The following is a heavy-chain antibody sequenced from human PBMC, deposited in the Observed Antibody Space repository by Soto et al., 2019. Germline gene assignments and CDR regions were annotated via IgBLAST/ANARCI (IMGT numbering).Heavy chain of an antibody. V-gene: IGHV3-30*18. J-gene: IGHJ4*02. CDR3: AKDRAARPGYYYFDY. CDR2: ISYDGSNK. D-gene: IGHD6-6*01. Sequence: GGSLRLSCAASGFTFSSYGMHWVRQAPGKGLEWVAVISYDGSNKYYADSVKGRFTISRDNSKNTLYLQMNSLRAEDTAVYYCAKDRAARPGYYYFDYWGQGTLVTVSS. CDR1: GFTFSSYG.